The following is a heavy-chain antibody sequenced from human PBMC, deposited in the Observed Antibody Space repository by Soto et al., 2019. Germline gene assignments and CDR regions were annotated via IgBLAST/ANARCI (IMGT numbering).Heavy chain of an antibody. D-gene: IGHD3-10*01. CDR3: ARGSTMVRGVGPHYFDY. J-gene: IGHJ4*02. Sequence: GESLKISCKGSGYSFTSYWISWVRQMPGKGLEWMGRIDPSDSYTNYSPSFQGHVTISAGKSISTAYLQWSSLKASDTAMYYCARGSTMVRGVGPHYFDYWGQGTLVTVSS. CDR1: GYSFTSYW. V-gene: IGHV5-10-1*01. CDR2: IDPSDSYT.